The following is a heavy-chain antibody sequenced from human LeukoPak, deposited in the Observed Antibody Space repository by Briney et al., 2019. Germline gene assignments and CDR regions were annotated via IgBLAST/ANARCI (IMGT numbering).Heavy chain of an antibody. D-gene: IGHD3-9*01. J-gene: IGHJ5*02. V-gene: IGHV4-39*01. Sequence: SETLSLTCTVSGGSIRSSYYYWGWIRQPPGKGLEWIGSIYDSGSTYYNPSLKSRVTISVDTSKNQFSLKLNSVTAADTAVYYCARLPTGYPNWFDPWGQGSLVTVSS. CDR1: GGSIRSSYYY. CDR2: IYDSGST. CDR3: ARLPTGYPNWFDP.